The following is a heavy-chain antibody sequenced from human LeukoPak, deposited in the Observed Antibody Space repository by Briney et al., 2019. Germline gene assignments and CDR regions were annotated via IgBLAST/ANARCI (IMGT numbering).Heavy chain of an antibody. Sequence: PSETLSLTCTVSGGSISSGGYYWSWIRQPPGKGLEWIGEINHSGNTNYNPSLKSRVTISVVTSKNQFSLNLRSVTAADTAVYYCARVGPDITSWHYWGQGTLVAVSS. V-gene: IGHV4-39*07. CDR3: ARVGPDITSWHY. CDR2: INHSGNT. J-gene: IGHJ4*02. D-gene: IGHD2-2*01. CDR1: GGSISSGGYY.